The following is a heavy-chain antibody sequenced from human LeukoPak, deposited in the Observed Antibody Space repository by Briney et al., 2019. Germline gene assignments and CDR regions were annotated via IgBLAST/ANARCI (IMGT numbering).Heavy chain of an antibody. CDR3: ARDMSGTYSFDY. Sequence: PGGSLRLSCTASGFAFSNYAIHWVRQAPGKGLEWVAVISDDGTNAYYADSVRGRFTVSRDNSKNTLFLELSSLRTDDTAVYYCARDMSGTYSFDYWGQGTLVTVSS. J-gene: IGHJ4*02. D-gene: IGHD1-26*01. V-gene: IGHV3-30*14. CDR2: ISDDGTNA. CDR1: GFAFSNYA.